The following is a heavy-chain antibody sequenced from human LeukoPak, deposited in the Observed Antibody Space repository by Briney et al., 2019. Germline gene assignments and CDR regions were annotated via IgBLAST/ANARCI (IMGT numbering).Heavy chain of an antibody. CDR3: ASLYDSSGYYVRLGAFDI. V-gene: IGHV4-59*01. Sequence: SETLSLTCTVSGGSISSSYWSWIRQPPGKGLEWIGYISYSGSTNCNPSLKSRVTISVDTSKNQFSLKLSSVTAADTAVYYCASLYDSSGYYVRLGAFDIWGQGTMVTVSS. CDR2: ISYSGST. CDR1: GGSISSSY. J-gene: IGHJ3*02. D-gene: IGHD3-22*01.